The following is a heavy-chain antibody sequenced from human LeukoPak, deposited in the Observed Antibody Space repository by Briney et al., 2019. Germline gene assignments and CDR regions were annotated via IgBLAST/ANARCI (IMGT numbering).Heavy chain of an antibody. D-gene: IGHD1-26*01. CDR2: IDQSGSTK. CDR3: VRDKGGRSGAIYYDAFDV. CDR1: GFTFNIYW. V-gene: IGHV3-7*01. Sequence: PGGSLRLSCAASGFTFNIYWMIWVRQAPGKGLEWVANIDQSGSTKYYVDSLKGRFTISRDNAKNSLYLQMNSLRAEDTAAYYCVRDKGGRSGAIYYDAFDVWGQGTMVTVSS. J-gene: IGHJ3*01.